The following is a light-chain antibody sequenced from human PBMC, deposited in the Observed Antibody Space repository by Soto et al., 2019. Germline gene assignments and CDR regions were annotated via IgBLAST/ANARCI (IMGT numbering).Light chain of an antibody. CDR1: QSISTY. J-gene: IGKJ4*01. CDR2: GAS. Sequence: DIQRTQSPSSLSASIGDIITITCRASQSISTYLNWYQQKPGKAPKLLIYGASTLQNGVPSRFSGSGSATDYTLTISGLQHEDFATYYCQQSFITPPLTFGGGTKVEMK. V-gene: IGKV1-39*01. CDR3: QQSFITPPLT.